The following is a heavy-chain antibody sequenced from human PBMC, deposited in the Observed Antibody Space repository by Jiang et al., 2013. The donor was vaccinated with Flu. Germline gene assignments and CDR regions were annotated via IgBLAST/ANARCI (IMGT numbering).Heavy chain of an antibody. CDR2: IYYDGST. J-gene: IGHJ4*02. Sequence: PGLVKPSQTLSLTCTVSGGSITSGDYYWIWIRQPPGKGLEWIGYIYYDGSTYXNPSLKSRVTISLDTSKNQFSLKLSSVTAADTAVYYCARTLSDIYWSGLDWGQGNLVTVSS. CDR1: GGSITSGDYY. V-gene: IGHV4-30-4*01. CDR3: ARTLSDIYWSGLD. D-gene: IGHD3-3*01.